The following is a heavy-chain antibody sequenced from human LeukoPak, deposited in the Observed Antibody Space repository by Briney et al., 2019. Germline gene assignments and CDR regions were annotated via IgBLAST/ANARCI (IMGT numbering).Heavy chain of an antibody. J-gene: IGHJ4*02. CDR3: ARDRNELDYDIPPRQGFDY. D-gene: IGHD3-9*01. CDR2: ISSSSSYI. CDR1: GFTFSSYS. V-gene: IGHV3-21*01. Sequence: SGGSLRLSCAASGFTFSSYSMNWVRQAPGKGVEWVSSISSSSSYIYYADSVKGRFTISRDNAKNSLYLQMNSLRAEDTAVYYCARDRNELDYDIPPRQGFDYWGQGTLVTVSS.